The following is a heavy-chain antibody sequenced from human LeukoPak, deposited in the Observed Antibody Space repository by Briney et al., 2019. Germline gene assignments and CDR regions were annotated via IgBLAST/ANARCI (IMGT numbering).Heavy chain of an antibody. CDR3: VKESLITGWTFYI. V-gene: IGHV3-64D*09. CDR1: GFTFSNFV. J-gene: IGHJ3*02. D-gene: IGHD1-14*01. CDR2: ISSNGVTT. Sequence: GGSLRLSCSASGFTFSNFVMHWVRQAPGKGLEYVSAISSNGVTTYYADSVKGRFTISRDNSKNTLYLQMSSLRVEDTAVFYCVKESLITGWTFYIWGRGTMVTVSS.